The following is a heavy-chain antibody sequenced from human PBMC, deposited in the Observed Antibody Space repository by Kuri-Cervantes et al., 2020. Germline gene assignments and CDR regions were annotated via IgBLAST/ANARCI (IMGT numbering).Heavy chain of an antibody. V-gene: IGHV4-39*07. D-gene: IGHD1-7*01. CDR1: GGSISSSSYY. CDR2: IYYSGST. Sequence: SETLSLTCTVSGGSISSSSYYWGWIRQPPGKGLEWIGSIYYSGSTYYNPSLESRVTISVDTSKNQFSLKLSSVTAADTAVYYCARASQEELRLLWGQGTLVTVSS. J-gene: IGHJ4*02. CDR3: ARASQEELRLL.